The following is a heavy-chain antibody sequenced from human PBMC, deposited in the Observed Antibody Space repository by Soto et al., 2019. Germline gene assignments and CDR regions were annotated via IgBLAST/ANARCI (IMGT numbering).Heavy chain of an antibody. V-gene: IGHV4-34*02. CDR1: GGSFNDYY. CDR2: VNHSGST. J-gene: IGHJ2*01. D-gene: IGHD6-19*01. CDR3: ARQWLVRYFDL. Sequence: QVQLQQWGAGLLKPSETLSLTCGVYGGSFNDYYWSWIRQPPGKGLEWIGEVNHSGSTTYNPSLKSRVSISVGTSRNQCSLRLCSVTAADTAVYYCARQWLVRYFDLWGRGTLVTVSS.